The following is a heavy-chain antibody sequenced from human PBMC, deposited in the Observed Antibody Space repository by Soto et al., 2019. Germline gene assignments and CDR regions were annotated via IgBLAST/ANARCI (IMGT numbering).Heavy chain of an antibody. CDR1: GGSFSGYY. Sequence: QVQLQQWGAGLLKPSETLSLTCAVYGGSFSGYYWSWIRQTPGKGLEWIGEINHSGSTNYNPSLKSRVTISVDTSKNQFSLKLSSVTAADTAVYYCARMGPSSSWYTALNWFDPWGQGTLVTVSS. CDR2: INHSGST. D-gene: IGHD6-13*01. J-gene: IGHJ5*02. CDR3: ARMGPSSSWYTALNWFDP. V-gene: IGHV4-34*01.